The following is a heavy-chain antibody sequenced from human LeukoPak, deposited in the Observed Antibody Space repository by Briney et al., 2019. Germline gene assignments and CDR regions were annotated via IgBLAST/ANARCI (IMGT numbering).Heavy chain of an antibody. CDR2: IYHSGST. D-gene: IGHD1-1*01. V-gene: IGHV4-59*12. Sequence: SSETLSLTCTVSGGSISSYYWSWIRQPPGKGLEWIGYIYHSGSTNYNPSLKSRVTISVDTSKNQFSLKLSSVTAADTAVYYCARTKAGKRLTFDYWGQGTLVTVSS. J-gene: IGHJ4*02. CDR3: ARTKAGKRLTFDY. CDR1: GGSISSYY.